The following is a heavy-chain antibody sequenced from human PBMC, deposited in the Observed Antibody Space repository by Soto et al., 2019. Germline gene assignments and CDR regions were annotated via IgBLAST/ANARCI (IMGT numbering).Heavy chain of an antibody. J-gene: IGHJ6*02. CDR3: ARDAWVDGSSWSLPIYYYYYGMDV. Sequence: GGSLRLSCAASGFTFSSYWMSWVRQAPGKGLEWVANIKQDGSEKYYVDSVKGRFTISRDNAKNTLYLQMNSLRAEDTAVYYCARDAWVDGSSWSLPIYYYYYGMDVWGQGTTVTVSS. D-gene: IGHD6-13*01. CDR2: IKQDGSEK. CDR1: GFTFSSYW. V-gene: IGHV3-7*01.